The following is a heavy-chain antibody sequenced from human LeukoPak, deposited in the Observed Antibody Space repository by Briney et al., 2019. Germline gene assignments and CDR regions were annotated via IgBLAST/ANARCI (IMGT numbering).Heavy chain of an antibody. J-gene: IGHJ5*02. Sequence: ASVKVSCKASGYTFTSYYMHWMRQAPGQGLEWMGIINPSGGSTSYAQKFQGRVTMTRDMSTSTVYMELSSLRSEDTAVYYCARDVLMVYARGFGWFDPRGQGTLVTVSS. V-gene: IGHV1-46*01. CDR2: INPSGGST. CDR3: ARDVLMVYARGFGWFDP. CDR1: GYTFTSYY. D-gene: IGHD2-8*01.